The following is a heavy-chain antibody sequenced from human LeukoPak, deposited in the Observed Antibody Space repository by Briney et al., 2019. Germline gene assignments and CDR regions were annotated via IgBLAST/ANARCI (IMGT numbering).Heavy chain of an antibody. CDR3: ARGTVSGSLFVYYYYYGMDV. CDR2: ISSSGSTI. CDR1: GFTFSDYY. Sequence: GGSLRLSCAASGFTFSDYYMSWIRQAPRKGLEWVSYISSSGSTIYYADSVKGRFTISRDNAKNSLYLQMNSLRAEDTAVYYCARGTVSGSLFVYYYYYGMDVWGQGTTVTVSS. V-gene: IGHV3-11*01. D-gene: IGHD5-12*01. J-gene: IGHJ6*02.